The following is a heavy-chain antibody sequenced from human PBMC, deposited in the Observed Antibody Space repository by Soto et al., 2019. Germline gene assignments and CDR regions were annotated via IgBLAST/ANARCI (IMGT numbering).Heavy chain of an antibody. D-gene: IGHD6-19*01. CDR1: GITVSSLY. Sequence: GSLRLSCAVSGITVSSLYMSWVRQAPAKGLEWVSVIYRDDTTYYADSVKGRFTISRDSSENTLFLQVNSLRPEDTGVYFCAGDSAAGRLFFWGQGTLVTVSS. V-gene: IGHV3-53*01. CDR3: AGDSAAGRLFF. J-gene: IGHJ4*02. CDR2: IYRDDTT.